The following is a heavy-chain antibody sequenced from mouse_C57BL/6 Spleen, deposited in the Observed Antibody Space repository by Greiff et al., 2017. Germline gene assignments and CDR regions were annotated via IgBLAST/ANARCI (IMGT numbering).Heavy chain of an antibody. Sequence: EVQLVESEGGLVQPGSSMKLSCTASGFTFSDYYMAWVRQVPEKGLEWVANINYDGSSTYYLDSLKSRFIISRDNAKNILYLQMRSLKSEDTATXYCARVLGPYYYAMDYWGQGTSVTVSS. CDR2: INYDGSST. J-gene: IGHJ4*01. CDR1: GFTFSDYY. D-gene: IGHD4-1*01. V-gene: IGHV5-16*01. CDR3: ARVLGPYYYAMDY.